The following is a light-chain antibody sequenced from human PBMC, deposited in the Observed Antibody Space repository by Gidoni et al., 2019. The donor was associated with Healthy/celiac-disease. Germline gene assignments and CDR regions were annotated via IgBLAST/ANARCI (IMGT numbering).Light chain of an antibody. CDR1: QDISNY. J-gene: IGKJ4*01. CDR3: QQYDNLPLT. V-gene: IGKV1-33*01. CDR2: DAS. Sequence: DIQIPPSPSSLSASVGDRGTITCQASQDISNYLNWYQQKPGKAPKLLIYDASNLETGAPSRFSGRGSGTDFTFTSSRLQPEDIATYYCQQYDNLPLTFGGGTKVEIK.